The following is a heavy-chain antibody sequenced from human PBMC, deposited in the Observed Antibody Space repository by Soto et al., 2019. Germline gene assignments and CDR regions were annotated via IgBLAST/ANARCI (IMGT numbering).Heavy chain of an antibody. J-gene: IGHJ6*02. CDR3: AKSDYYYYGMDV. CDR2: ISGSGAAT. Sequence: EVQLLESGGGLVQPGGSLRLSCAASGFTFSTYAMSWVRQAPGKGLEWVSAISGSGAATYYADSERGRFTISRDNSKNTLYLQMNSLRAEDTAIHYCAKSDYYYYGMDVWGQGTTVTVSS. V-gene: IGHV3-23*01. CDR1: GFTFSTYA.